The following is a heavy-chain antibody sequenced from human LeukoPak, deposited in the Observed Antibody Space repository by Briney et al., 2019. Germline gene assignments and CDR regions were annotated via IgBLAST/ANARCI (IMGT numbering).Heavy chain of an antibody. V-gene: IGHV4-34*01. CDR2: SSPTGDIT. Sequence: SETLSLTCAVYGGSFSGNYWTLIRQTPGRGLEWIGESSPTGDITGYNPTLKGRATISVDSSKNQFSLKLTSVTAADTGVYYCARVPDFVARPCDSWGPGTLVTVSS. CDR1: GGSFSGNY. D-gene: IGHD3-16*02. J-gene: IGHJ4*02. CDR3: ARVPDFVARPCDS.